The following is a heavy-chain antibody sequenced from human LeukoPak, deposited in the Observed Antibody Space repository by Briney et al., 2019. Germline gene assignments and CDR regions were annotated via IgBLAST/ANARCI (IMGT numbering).Heavy chain of an antibody. J-gene: IGHJ4*02. CDR2: ISSSSSTI. V-gene: IGHV3-48*04. Sequence: PGGSLRLSCAASGFTFSSYSMNWVRQAPGKGLEWVSYISSSSSTIYYADSVKGRFTISRDNARNSLYLQMNSLRAEDTAVYYCARGGFPLPLYYWGQGTLVTVSS. D-gene: IGHD3-10*01. CDR3: ARGGFPLPLYY. CDR1: GFTFSSYS.